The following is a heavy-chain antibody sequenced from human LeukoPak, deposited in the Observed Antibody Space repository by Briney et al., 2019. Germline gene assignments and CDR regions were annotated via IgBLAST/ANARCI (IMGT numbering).Heavy chain of an antibody. CDR1: GFTFSNYW. V-gene: IGHV3-7*01. Sequence: RSGGSLRLSCAASGFTFSNYWMSWVRQAPGKGLEWVANIKQDEGEKYYVDSVTGQFTISRDNAKNSLYLQMNSLRAEDTAVYYCARDEIDSYYVYWGQGTLVTVSS. CDR3: ARDEIDSYYVY. J-gene: IGHJ4*02. D-gene: IGHD3-10*01. CDR2: IKQDEGEK.